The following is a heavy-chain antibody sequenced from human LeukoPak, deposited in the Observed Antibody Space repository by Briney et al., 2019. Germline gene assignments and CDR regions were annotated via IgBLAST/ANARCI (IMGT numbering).Heavy chain of an antibody. Sequence: GGSLRLSCAASGFTFSSYAMSWVRQAPEKGLEWVSAISGSGGSTYYADSVKGRFTISRDNSKNTLHLQMNSLRAEDTAVYYCAKDLRSGYYDSSGNKFDYWGQGTLVTVSS. D-gene: IGHD3-22*01. CDR2: ISGSGGST. V-gene: IGHV3-23*01. J-gene: IGHJ4*02. CDR1: GFTFSSYA. CDR3: AKDLRSGYYDSSGNKFDY.